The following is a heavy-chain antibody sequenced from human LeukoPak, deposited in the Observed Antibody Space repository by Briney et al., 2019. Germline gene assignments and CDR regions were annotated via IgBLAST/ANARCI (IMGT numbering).Heavy chain of an antibody. CDR1: GFIFSRYG. J-gene: IGHJ4*02. Sequence: GGSLRLSCAASGFIFSRYGMHWVRQAPGKGLEWVSVIYSGGSTYYADSVKGRFTISRDNSKNTLYLQMNSLRAEDTAVYYCASQGYYYDSSGLAFDYWGQGTLVTVSS. CDR3: ASQGYYYDSSGLAFDY. V-gene: IGHV3-53*01. CDR2: IYSGGST. D-gene: IGHD3-22*01.